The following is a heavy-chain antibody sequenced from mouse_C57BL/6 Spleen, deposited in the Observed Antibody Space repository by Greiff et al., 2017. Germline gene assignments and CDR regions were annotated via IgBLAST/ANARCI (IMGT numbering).Heavy chain of an antibody. D-gene: IGHD1-1*01. CDR3: APYLRRYAMDD. V-gene: IGHV1-82*01. J-gene: IGHJ4*01. CDR1: GYAFSSSW. CDR2: IYPGDGDT. Sequence: VQLQQSGPELVKPGASVKISCKASGYAFSSSWMNWVKQRPGKGLEWIGRIYPGDGDTNYNGKFKGKATLTADKSSSTAYMQLSSLTSEDSAVYFCAPYLRRYAMDDWGQGTSVT.